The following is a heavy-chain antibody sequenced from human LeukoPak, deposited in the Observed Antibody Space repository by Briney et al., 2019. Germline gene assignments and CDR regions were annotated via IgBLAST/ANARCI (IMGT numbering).Heavy chain of an antibody. D-gene: IGHD6-19*01. CDR2: IFYSGST. CDR1: GDSISDHY. V-gene: IGHV4-59*05. Sequence: PSETLSLTCTVSGDSISDHYWSWIRQSPGKGLEWIGSIFYSGSTYYNPSLKSRVTISIDTSENQFSLKLSSVTAADTAVYYCATTPALAVAGTLDPKEWGQGTLVTVSS. J-gene: IGHJ4*02. CDR3: ATTPALAVAGTLDPKE.